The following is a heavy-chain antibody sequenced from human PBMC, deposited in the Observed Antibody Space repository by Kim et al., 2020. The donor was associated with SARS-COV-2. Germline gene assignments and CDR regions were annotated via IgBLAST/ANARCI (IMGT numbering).Heavy chain of an antibody. V-gene: IGHV3-9*01. J-gene: IGHJ3*01. CDR2: ISWSSSSI. Sequence: GGSLRLSCAASGFTFDDYAMHWVRQSPGKGLEWVSGISWSSSSIVYADSVRGRFTISRDNANNSLLLQMNSLRGEDTALYYCAREAQGGALDLWGQGTAVSVS. CDR1: GFTFDDYA. CDR3: AREAQGGALDL. D-gene: IGHD1-26*01.